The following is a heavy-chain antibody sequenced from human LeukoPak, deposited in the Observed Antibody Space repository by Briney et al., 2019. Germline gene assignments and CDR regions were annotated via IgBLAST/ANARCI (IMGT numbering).Heavy chain of an antibody. J-gene: IGHJ3*02. D-gene: IGHD3-22*01. CDR2: ISAYNGNT. CDR3: ARGRFDYDSSGYYYGDAFDI. CDR1: GYTLTSYG. V-gene: IGHV1-18*01. Sequence: ASVKVSCKASGYTLTSYGISWVRQAPGQGLEWMGWISAYNGNTNYAQKLQGRVTMTRNTSISTAYMELSSLRSEDTAVYYCARGRFDYDSSGYYYGDAFDIWGQGTMVTVSS.